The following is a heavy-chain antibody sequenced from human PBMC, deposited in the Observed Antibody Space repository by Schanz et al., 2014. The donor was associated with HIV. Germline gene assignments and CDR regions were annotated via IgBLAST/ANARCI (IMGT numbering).Heavy chain of an antibody. D-gene: IGHD3-10*01. CDR2: ISSTSTYR. CDR3: VKRGSEASSNTWFADS. Sequence: QVQLVESGGGVVQPWRSLRLSCAASGFTFSSFGMHWVRQAPGKGLEWIASISSTSTYRFYAGSVKGRFTISRDNSEDTLYLQMNSLGVDDSAIYYCVKRGSEASSNTWFADSWGQGTLVTVSS. V-gene: IGHV3-33*01. CDR1: GFTFSSFG. J-gene: IGHJ4*02.